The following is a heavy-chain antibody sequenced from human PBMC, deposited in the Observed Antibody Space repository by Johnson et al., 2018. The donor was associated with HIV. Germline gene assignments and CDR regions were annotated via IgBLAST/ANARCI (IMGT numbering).Heavy chain of an antibody. V-gene: IGHV3-23*04. CDR2: ISGSTGRT. CDR3: AKRGSGWPSDACDI. CDR1: GFTFSSYA. D-gene: IGHD6-19*01. J-gene: IGHJ3*02. Sequence: EVQLVESGGGLVQPGGSLRLSCAASGFTFSSYAMSWVRQTPGKGLEWVSLISGSTGRTNYADSVKGRFTISRDNSKNTLYLQMNSLRAEDTAVYYCAKRGSGWPSDACDIWGQGTMVTVSS.